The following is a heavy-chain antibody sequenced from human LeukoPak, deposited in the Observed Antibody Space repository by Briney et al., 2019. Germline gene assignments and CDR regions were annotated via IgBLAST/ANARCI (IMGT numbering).Heavy chain of an antibody. D-gene: IGHD2-15*01. J-gene: IGHJ5*02. Sequence: SETLSLTCAVYGGSFSGYYWSWIRQPAGKGLEWIGRIYTSGSTNYNPSLKSRVTISVDKSKNQFSLKLSSVTAADTAVYYCAREEDWFDPWGQGTLVTVSS. CDR2: IYTSGST. CDR3: AREEDWFDP. CDR1: GGSFSGYY. V-gene: IGHV4-4*07.